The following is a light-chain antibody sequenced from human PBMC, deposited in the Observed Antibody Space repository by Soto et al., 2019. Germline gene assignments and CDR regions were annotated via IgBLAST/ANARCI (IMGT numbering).Light chain of an antibody. CDR2: TAS. V-gene: IGKV1-27*01. CDR3: QKYNNAPFT. J-gene: IGKJ3*01. Sequence: DIQMTQSPSSLSASVGDRVTITCRASQAISNNLAWYQQRPGEVPKLLIYTASTLQSGVPSRFSGSGSGTDFTLTISSLQPEDVATYYCQKYNNAPFTFGPGTKVD. CDR1: QAISNN.